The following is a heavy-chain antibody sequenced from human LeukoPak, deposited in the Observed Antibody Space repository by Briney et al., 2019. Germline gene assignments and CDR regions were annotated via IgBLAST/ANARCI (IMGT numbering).Heavy chain of an antibody. CDR1: GGSISSSNW. CDR2: IYHSGST. J-gene: IGHJ3*02. V-gene: IGHV4-4*02. D-gene: IGHD3-10*01. Sequence: SETLSLTCAVSGGSISSSNWWSWVRQPPGKGLEWIGEIYHSGSTNYNPSLKSRVTISVDKSKNQFSLKLSSVTAADTAVYYCARGLPLWFGELPAFDIWGQGTMVTVSS. CDR3: ARGLPLWFGELPAFDI.